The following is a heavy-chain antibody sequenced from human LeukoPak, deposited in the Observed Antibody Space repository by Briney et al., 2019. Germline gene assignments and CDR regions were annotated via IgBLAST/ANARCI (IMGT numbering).Heavy chain of an antibody. D-gene: IGHD6-13*01. CDR2: IYPGDSDT. CDR1: GYRFTSYW. Sequence: GESLKISCKGSGYRFTSYWIGWVRQMPGKGLEWMGIIYPGDSDTRYSPSFQGQVTISADKSISTAYLQWSSLKASDTAMYYCARRIDAAGTFYYYYGMDVWGQGTTVTVSS. J-gene: IGHJ6*02. V-gene: IGHV5-51*01. CDR3: ARRIDAAGTFYYYYGMDV.